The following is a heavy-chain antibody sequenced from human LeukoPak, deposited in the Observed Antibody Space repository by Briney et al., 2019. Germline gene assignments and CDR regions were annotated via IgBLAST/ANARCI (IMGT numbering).Heavy chain of an antibody. Sequence: SETLSLTCTVSGGSISSSSYYWGWIRQPPGKGLEWIGSIYYSGSTYYNPSLKSRVTISVDTSKNQFSLKLSSVTAADTAVYYCARRGPSGIYDSSGYPQGLIHYYFDYWGQGTLVTVSS. CDR1: GGSISSSSYY. J-gene: IGHJ4*02. CDR3: ARRGPSGIYDSSGYPQGLIHYYFDY. CDR2: IYYSGST. D-gene: IGHD3-22*01. V-gene: IGHV4-39*01.